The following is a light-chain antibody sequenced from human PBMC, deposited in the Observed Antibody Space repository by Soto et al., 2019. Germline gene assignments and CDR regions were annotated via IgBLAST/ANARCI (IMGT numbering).Light chain of an antibody. CDR2: AAS. Sequence: DIQMTQSPSSLSASVGDTVTITCRASQGINNHLAWFQQKPGKAPKSLISAASSLQSGVTSRFSGSASGTDFTLTITSLEHEDFATYYCQQYDSYPLTFGGGTKVEIK. CDR1: QGINNH. CDR3: QQYDSYPLT. V-gene: IGKV1-16*01. J-gene: IGKJ4*01.